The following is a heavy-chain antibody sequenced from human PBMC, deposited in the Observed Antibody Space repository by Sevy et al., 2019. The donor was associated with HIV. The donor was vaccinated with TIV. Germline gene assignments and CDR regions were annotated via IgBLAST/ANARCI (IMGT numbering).Heavy chain of an antibody. J-gene: IGHJ4*02. CDR3: ASDLYTTPRVFDY. Sequence: SETLSLTCTVSGGSISSYFWTWVRQPPGKGLEWIGYFYYSGSTNYNPSLKSRVSISVDTSKNQFSLELRSVTAADTAVYYCASDLYTTPRVFDYWGQGTLVTVSS. CDR2: FYYSGST. V-gene: IGHV4-59*13. D-gene: IGHD1-1*01. CDR1: GGSISSYF.